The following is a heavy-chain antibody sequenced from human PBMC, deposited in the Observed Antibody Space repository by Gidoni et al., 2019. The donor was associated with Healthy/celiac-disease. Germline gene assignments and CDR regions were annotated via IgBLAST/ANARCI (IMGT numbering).Heavy chain of an antibody. V-gene: IGHV3-7*01. D-gene: IGHD2-21*02. CDR3: ARDIVDVVVTATYYFDY. J-gene: IGHJ4*02. Sequence: EVQLVESGGGLVQPGGSLRLSCDPSGFTFSRSWMRWVRPAPGKGLEWVANINQDGSEKYYVDSVKGRFTISRDNAKNSLYLQRNSLRAEDTAVYYCARDIVDVVVTATYYFDYWGQGTLVTVSS. CDR1: GFTFSRSW. CDR2: INQDGSEK.